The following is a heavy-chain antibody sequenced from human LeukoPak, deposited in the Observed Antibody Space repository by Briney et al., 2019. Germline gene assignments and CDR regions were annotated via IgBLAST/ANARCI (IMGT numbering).Heavy chain of an antibody. CDR3: ARSVRGAMSGYYYYMDV. CDR1: GGSISSYY. J-gene: IGHJ6*03. D-gene: IGHD3-10*01. CDR2: IYTSGST. Sequence: SETLSLTCTVSGGSISSYYWSWIRQPAGKGLEWIGRIYTSGSTNYNPSLKSRVTISVDTSENQFSLKLSSVTAADTAVYYCARSVRGAMSGYYYYMDVWGKGTTATISS. V-gene: IGHV4-4*07.